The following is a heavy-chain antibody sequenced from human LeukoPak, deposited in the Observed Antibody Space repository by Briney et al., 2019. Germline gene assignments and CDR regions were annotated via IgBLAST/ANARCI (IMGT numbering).Heavy chain of an antibody. CDR1: GFPLITRAVG. CDR3: AAIHLVTGDVFDI. D-gene: IGHD2-21*02. V-gene: IGHV2-5*01. J-gene: IGHJ3*02. CDR2: IYWHDDK. Sequence: ESGPTLVNPTHTRTLTCTFSGFPLITRAVGVGWIRQPPGNALEWLALIYWHDDKRYSPSLKSMHTITQPTSKNHVVLTIPNMDPVDTATYYCAAIHLVTGDVFDIWGQGTMVTVSS.